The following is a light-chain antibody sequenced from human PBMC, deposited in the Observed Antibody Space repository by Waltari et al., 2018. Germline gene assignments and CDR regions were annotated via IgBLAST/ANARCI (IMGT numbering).Light chain of an antibody. J-gene: IGLJ2*01. CDR2: ENN. CDR1: RPNIGNDS. Sequence: QSVLTPPPSVSAAPGQTVTISCSGSRPNIGNDSVSWYQQLPGTAPKLFIYENNKRPSGIPDRFSGSKSGTSATLGITGLQTGDEADYYCGTWDTSLSALIFGGGTKLTVL. V-gene: IGLV1-51*02. CDR3: GTWDTSLSALI.